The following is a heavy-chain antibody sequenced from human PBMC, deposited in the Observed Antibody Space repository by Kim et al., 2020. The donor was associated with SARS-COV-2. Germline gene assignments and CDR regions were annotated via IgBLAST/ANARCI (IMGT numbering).Heavy chain of an antibody. J-gene: IGHJ3*02. Sequence: GGSLRLSCAASGFTVSSNYMSWVRQAPGKGLEWVSVIYSGGSTYYADSVKGRITISRDNSKNTLYLQMNSLRAEDTAVYYCARGGDYYDSSGYYTAAGAFDIWGQGTMVTVSS. D-gene: IGHD3-22*01. CDR1: GFTVSSNY. CDR2: IYSGGST. V-gene: IGHV3-66*01. CDR3: ARGGDYYDSSGYYTAAGAFDI.